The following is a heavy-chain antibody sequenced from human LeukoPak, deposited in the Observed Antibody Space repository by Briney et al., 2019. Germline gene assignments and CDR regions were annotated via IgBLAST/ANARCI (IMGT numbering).Heavy chain of an antibody. D-gene: IGHD3-22*01. Sequence: GGSLRLSCLTSGFTFSTNAMSWVRQAPGKGLEWVSGISRSSGSIGYADSVKGRFTISRDNAKNSLYLQMNSLRAEDTALYYCAKDKQGGDYYDSSGSFDYWGQGTLVTVSS. CDR3: AKDKQGGDYYDSSGSFDY. J-gene: IGHJ4*02. V-gene: IGHV3-9*01. CDR1: GFTFSTNA. CDR2: ISRSSGSI.